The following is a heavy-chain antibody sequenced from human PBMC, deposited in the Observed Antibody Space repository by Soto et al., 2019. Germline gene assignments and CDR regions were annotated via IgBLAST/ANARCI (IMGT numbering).Heavy chain of an antibody. CDR2: ISGDSSYT. J-gene: IGHJ4*02. CDR3: PRADGEKVGHNYF. D-gene: IGHD4-17*01. Sequence: GGSLRLSCAASGFIFKNYSINWVRQAPGKGLEWVSFISGDSSYTYYADSVKGRFTISRDNAEDSLYVQRNTLRAEDTAVYYCPRADGEKVGHNYFWGRGPLVTVSA. CDR1: GFIFKNYS. V-gene: IGHV3-21*06.